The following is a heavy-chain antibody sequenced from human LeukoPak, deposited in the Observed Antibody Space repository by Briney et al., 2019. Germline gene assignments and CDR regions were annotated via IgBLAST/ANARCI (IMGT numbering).Heavy chain of an antibody. CDR2: IYTSGST. J-gene: IGHJ6*03. V-gene: IGHV4-4*09. CDR3: ATQAVAGTRGGPWYYYYYMDV. CDR1: GGSISSYH. Sequence: SETLSLTCTVSGGSISSYHWSWIRQPPGKGLEWIGYIYTSGSTNYTPSLKSRVTISVDTSKNQFSLKLSSVTAADTAVYYCATQAVAGTRGGPWYYYYYMDVWGKGTTVTVSS. D-gene: IGHD6-19*01.